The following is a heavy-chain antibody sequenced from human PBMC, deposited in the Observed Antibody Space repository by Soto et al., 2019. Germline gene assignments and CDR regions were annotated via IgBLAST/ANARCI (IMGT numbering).Heavy chain of an antibody. J-gene: IGHJ6*02. V-gene: IGHV3-30*04. CDR2: ISYDGSNK. CDR1: GFTFSSYA. CDR3: ARDADGIAARLPYYYYYGMDV. Sequence: GGSLRLSCAASGFTFSSYAMHWVRQAPGKGLEWVAVISYDGSNKYYADSVKGRLTISRDNSKNTLYLQMNSLRAEDTAVYYCARDADGIAARLPYYYYYGMDVWGQGTTVTVSS. D-gene: IGHD6-6*01.